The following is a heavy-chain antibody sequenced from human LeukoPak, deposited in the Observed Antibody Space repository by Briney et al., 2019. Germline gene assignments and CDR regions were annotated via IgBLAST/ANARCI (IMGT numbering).Heavy chain of an antibody. D-gene: IGHD2-2*01. CDR2: IWYDGSNK. J-gene: IGHJ3*02. Sequence: GGSLRLSCAASGFTFSSYGMHWVRQAPGKGLEWVAVIWYDGSNKYYADSVKGRFTISRDNSKNTLYLQMNSLRAEDTAVYYCAREGVVVPAAIGASDIWGQGTMVTVSS. CDR1: GFTFSSYG. CDR3: AREGVVVPAAIGASDI. V-gene: IGHV3-33*01.